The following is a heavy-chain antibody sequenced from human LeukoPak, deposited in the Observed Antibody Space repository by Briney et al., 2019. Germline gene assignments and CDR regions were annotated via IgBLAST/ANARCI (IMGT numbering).Heavy chain of an antibody. V-gene: IGHV3-7*01. CDR2: IKQDGSEK. CDR3: ARRPVTYYYYYMDV. D-gene: IGHD4-11*01. J-gene: IGHJ6*03. CDR1: GFTFSSCW. Sequence: PGGSLRLSCAASGFTFSSCWMSWVRQAPGKGLEWVANIKQDGSEKYYVDSVKGRFTISRDNAKNSLYLQMNSLRAEDTAVYYCARRPVTYYYYYMDVWGKGTTVTVSS.